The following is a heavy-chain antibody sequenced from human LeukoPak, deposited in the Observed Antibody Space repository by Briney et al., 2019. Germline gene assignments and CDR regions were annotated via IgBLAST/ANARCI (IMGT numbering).Heavy chain of an antibody. CDR2: IFSGGST. D-gene: IGHD6-19*01. CDR3: ARDLKTSGWYGDFDY. Sequence: PWGSLRLSCVASGFTVSSNYMSWVRQAPGKGLEWVSAIFSGGSTFYADSVTGRFAISRDNSKSTVYLEMNSLRAEDTAVYYCARDLKTSGWYGDFDYWGQGTLVTVSS. CDR1: GFTVSSNY. V-gene: IGHV3-53*01. J-gene: IGHJ4*02.